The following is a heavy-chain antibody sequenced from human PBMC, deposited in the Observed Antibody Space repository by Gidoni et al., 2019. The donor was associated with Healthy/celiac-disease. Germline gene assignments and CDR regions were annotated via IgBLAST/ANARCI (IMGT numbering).Heavy chain of an antibody. V-gene: IGHV3-30*18. CDR1: GFTFSSYG. CDR2: ISYDGSNK. CDR3: AKADEKTGYGLDY. D-gene: IGHD5-18*01. J-gene: IGHJ4*02. Sequence: QVQLVESGGGVVQPGRSLRLSCAASGFTFSSYGMHWVRQAPGKGLEWVAVISYDGSNKYYADSVKGRFTISRDNSKNTLYLQMNSLRAEDTAVYYCAKADEKTGYGLDYWGQGTLVTVSS.